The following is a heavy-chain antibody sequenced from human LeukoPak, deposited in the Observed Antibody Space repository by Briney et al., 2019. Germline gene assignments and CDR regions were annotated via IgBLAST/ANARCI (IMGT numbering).Heavy chain of an antibody. V-gene: IGHV3-23*01. J-gene: IGHJ4*02. CDR2: FTRNDETT. CDR1: GFTFSNSA. D-gene: IGHD3-22*01. CDR3: AKVKVVGYSTFDY. Sequence: GGSLRLSCAASGFTFSNSAMSWVRQAPGKGLEWVSGFTRNDETTSYADSVKGRFTISRDNSRDTLYLQMNSLTAEDTAVYYCAKVKVVGYSTFDYWGQGTLVTVSP.